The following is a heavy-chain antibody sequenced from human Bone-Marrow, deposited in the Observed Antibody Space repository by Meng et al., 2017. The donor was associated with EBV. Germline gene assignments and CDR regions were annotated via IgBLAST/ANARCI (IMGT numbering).Heavy chain of an antibody. J-gene: IGHJ5*02. CDR1: GDSISSFYY. Sequence: QRQLRESGPGPVKPSEPLSLTCTVSGDSISSFYYWGWIRQPPGRGLEWIGSVHYTGSTYYSPSLKSRVTVSVDTSKNQFSLRLTSVTAADTAVYYCARPFPSWQSPRLDPFGAWGQGTLVTVSS. V-gene: IGHV4-39*01. CDR2: VHYTGST. CDR3: ARPFPSWQSPRLDPFGA. D-gene: IGHD6-19*01.